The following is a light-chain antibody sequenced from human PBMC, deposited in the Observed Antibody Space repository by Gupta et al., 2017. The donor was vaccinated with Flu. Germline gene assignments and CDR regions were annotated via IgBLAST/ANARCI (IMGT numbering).Light chain of an antibody. V-gene: IGKV1-39*01. J-gene: IGKJ2*01. CDR1: QNIRRF. CDR3: QQSDSTPYT. Sequence: DIQMTQSPSSLSASVGDRVTIACRASQNIRRFLNWYQQKPGKAPKLLIFAASSLQGGVPSRFSGSGSGTDFTLTISKLQTEDFASYYCQQSDSTPYTFGRGTEMEIK. CDR2: AAS.